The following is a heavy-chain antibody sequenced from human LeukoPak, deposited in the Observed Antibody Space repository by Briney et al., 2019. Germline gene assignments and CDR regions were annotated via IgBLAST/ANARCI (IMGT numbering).Heavy chain of an antibody. CDR1: AFTFSNHA. CDR3: ARDSSVIYCSSPSCYWHYFDY. V-gene: IGHV3-30*04. D-gene: IGHD2-2*01. J-gene: IGHJ4*02. Sequence: GGSLRLSCAASAFTFSNHAMHWVRQAPGKGLEWVAVISYDGSNKHHADSVKGRFTISRDNSKNTLFLQMNSLKPEDTAVYYCARDSSVIYCSSPSCYWHYFDYWGKGTLVTVSS. CDR2: ISYDGSNK.